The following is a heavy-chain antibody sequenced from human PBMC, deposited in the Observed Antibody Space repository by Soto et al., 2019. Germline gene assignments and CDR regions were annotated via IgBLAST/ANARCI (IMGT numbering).Heavy chain of an antibody. Sequence: SETLSLTCTVSGGSISSYYWSWIRQPPGKGLEWIGYIYYSGSTNYNPSLKSRVTISVDTSKNQFSLKLSSVTAADTAVYYCARSTTVTIGAFDYWGQGTLVTVSS. CDR2: IYYSGST. CDR1: GGSISSYY. J-gene: IGHJ4*02. V-gene: IGHV4-59*01. D-gene: IGHD4-17*01. CDR3: ARSTTVTIGAFDY.